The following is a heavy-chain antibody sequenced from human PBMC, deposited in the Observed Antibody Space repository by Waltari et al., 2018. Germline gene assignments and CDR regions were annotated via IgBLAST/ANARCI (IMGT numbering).Heavy chain of an antibody. CDR3: AGWGAGDFIFDY. Sequence: EVQLVPSGAVVKQPGQPLMISCMASGYSFTSYWIGCVRQTPGKGLEWMGISYPGDSDTRYSPSFQSQVTISADKSISTAYLQWSSLKASDTAMYYCAGWGAGDFIFDYWGQGTLVTVSS. J-gene: IGHJ4*02. V-gene: IGHV5-51*01. CDR2: SYPGDSDT. D-gene: IGHD4-17*01. CDR1: GYSFTSYW.